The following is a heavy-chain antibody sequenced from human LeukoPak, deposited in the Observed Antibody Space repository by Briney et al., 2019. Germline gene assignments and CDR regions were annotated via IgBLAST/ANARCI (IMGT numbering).Heavy chain of an antibody. CDR1: GYSFTSYW. Sequence: PGESLKISCKGSGYSFTSYWIDWARQMPGKGLEWMGIIYPGDSDTRYSPSFQGQVTISADKSISTAYLQWSSLKASDTAMYYCARLIAVAGTGWFDPWGQGTLVTVSS. J-gene: IGHJ5*02. V-gene: IGHV5-51*01. CDR2: IYPGDSDT. D-gene: IGHD6-19*01. CDR3: ARLIAVAGTGWFDP.